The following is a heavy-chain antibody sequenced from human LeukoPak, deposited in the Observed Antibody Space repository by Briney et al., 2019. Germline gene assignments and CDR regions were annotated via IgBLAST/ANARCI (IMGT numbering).Heavy chain of an antibody. CDR1: GGSISSYY. V-gene: IGHV4-59*12. Sequence: SETLSLTCTVSGGSISSYYWSWIRQPPGKGLEWIGYIYYSGSTNYNPSLKSRVTISVDTSKNQFSLKLSSVTAADTAVYYCARGLSRIAAAGLDYWGQGTLVTVSS. J-gene: IGHJ4*02. CDR2: IYYSGST. D-gene: IGHD6-13*01. CDR3: ARGLSRIAAAGLDY.